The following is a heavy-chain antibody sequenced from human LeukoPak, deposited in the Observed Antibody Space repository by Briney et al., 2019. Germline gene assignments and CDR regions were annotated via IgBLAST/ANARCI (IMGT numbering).Heavy chain of an antibody. CDR1: GGSISSSSYY. Sequence: SETLSLTCTVSGGSISSSSYYWGWIRQPPGKGLEWIGSIYYSGSTYYNPSLKSRVTISVDTSKNQFSLKLSSVTAADTAVYYCARPGYTTEWGWGFSSGMDVWGRGTTVIVSS. V-gene: IGHV4-39*01. CDR2: IYYSGST. J-gene: IGHJ6*02. D-gene: IGHD1-1*01. CDR3: ARPGYTTEWGWGFSSGMDV.